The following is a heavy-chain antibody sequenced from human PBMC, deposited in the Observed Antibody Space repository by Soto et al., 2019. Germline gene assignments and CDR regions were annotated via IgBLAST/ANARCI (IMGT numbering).Heavy chain of an antibody. CDR2: ITWDGINI. Sequence: GXLRDTGTASGLTFGEYTMHWVRQAPGKGLEWVSLITWDGINIEYADSVRGRFTISRDNSKNSLYLQMNGLRHEDTAFYYCAKDGIAWHWGQGTLVTV. J-gene: IGHJ4*02. V-gene: IGHV3-43*01. CDR3: AKDGIAWH. D-gene: IGHD2-15*01. CDR1: GLTFGEYT.